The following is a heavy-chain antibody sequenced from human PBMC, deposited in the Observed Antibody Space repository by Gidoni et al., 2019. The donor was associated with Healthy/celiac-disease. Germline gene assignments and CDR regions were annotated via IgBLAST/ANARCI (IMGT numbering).Heavy chain of an antibody. CDR3: ARDRPDDYGDYGAFDI. CDR2: LSAYNGNT. Sequence: QVQLVQSGAEVTKPGASVKVSCQASGYHFTSYGISGVRQAPGQGLAWMGWLSAYNGNTNYAQKLQGRVTMTTDTSTSTAYMELRSLRSDDTAVYYCARDRPDDYGDYGAFDIWGQGTMVTVSS. CDR1: GYHFTSYG. V-gene: IGHV1-18*01. J-gene: IGHJ3*02. D-gene: IGHD4-17*01.